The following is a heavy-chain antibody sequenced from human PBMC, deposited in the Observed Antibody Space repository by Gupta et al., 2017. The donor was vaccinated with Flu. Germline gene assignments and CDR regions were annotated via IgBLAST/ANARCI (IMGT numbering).Heavy chain of an antibody. J-gene: IGHJ5*02. CDR3: ARDHLDGRGSRTRNWFDP. V-gene: IGHV3-21*01. CDR2: ISSSSSYI. Sequence: EVQLVESGGGLVKPGGSLRLSCAASGFTFSSYSMNWVRQAPGKGLEWVSSISSSSSYIDYADSVKGRFTISRDNAKNSLYLQMNSLRAEDTAVYYCARDHLDGRGSRTRNWFDPWGQGTLVTVSS. D-gene: IGHD1-7*01. CDR1: GFTFSSYS.